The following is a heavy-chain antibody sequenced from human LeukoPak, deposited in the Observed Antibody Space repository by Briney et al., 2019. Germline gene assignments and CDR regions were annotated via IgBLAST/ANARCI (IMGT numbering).Heavy chain of an antibody. D-gene: IGHD6-6*01. J-gene: IGHJ4*02. CDR2: IYYSGST. CDR1: GGSISSYY. CDR3: AGGQLVDY. Sequence: MSSETLSLTCTVPGGSISSYYWSWIRQPPGKGLEWIGYIYYSGSTNYNPSLKSRVTISVDTSKNQFSLKLSSMTAADTAVYYCAGGQLVDYWGQGTLVTVSS. V-gene: IGHV4-59*01.